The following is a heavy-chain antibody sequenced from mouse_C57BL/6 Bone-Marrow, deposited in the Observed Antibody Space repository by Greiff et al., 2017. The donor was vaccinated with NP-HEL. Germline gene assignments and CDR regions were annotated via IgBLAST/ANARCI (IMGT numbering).Heavy chain of an antibody. CDR3: ARRRGIYYYGSSCYFDY. CDR1: GYTFTDYY. D-gene: IGHD1-1*01. J-gene: IGHJ2*01. CDR2: IFPGSGST. V-gene: IGHV1-75*01. Sequence: LEESGPELVKPGASVKISCKASGYTFTDYYINWVKQRPGQGLEWIGWIFPGSGSTYYNEKFKGKATLTVDKSSSTAYMLLSSLTSEDSAVYFCARRRGIYYYGSSCYFDYWGQGTTLTVSS.